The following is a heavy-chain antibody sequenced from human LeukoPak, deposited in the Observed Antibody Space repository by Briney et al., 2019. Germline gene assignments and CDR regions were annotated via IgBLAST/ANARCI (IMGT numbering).Heavy chain of an antibody. CDR1: GFTFDTFW. CDR3: ARAPYSYGLYYFDY. Sequence: PGGSLRLSCAASGFTFDTFWMTWVRQAPGKGLEWVSSISSSSSYIYYADSVKGRFTISRDNAKNSLYLQMNSLRAEDTAVYYCARAPYSYGLYYFDYWGQGTLVTVSS. J-gene: IGHJ4*02. D-gene: IGHD5-18*01. V-gene: IGHV3-21*01. CDR2: ISSSSSYI.